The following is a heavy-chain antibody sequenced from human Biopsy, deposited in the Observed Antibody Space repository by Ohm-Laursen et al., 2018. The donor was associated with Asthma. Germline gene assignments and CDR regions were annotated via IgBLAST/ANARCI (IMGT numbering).Heavy chain of an antibody. CDR3: ARLATRYSYGRIYYSYGMDV. Sequence: GSSVKVSCKPSGFTFSSYAFTWVRRAPGQGLEWLGGITPIYGITDYAQKFQGRLSITADGSTTTAYMELNSLTFEDTAVYFCARLATRYSYGRIYYSYGMDVWGQGTTVTVSS. CDR1: GFTFSSYA. J-gene: IGHJ6*02. CDR2: ITPIYGIT. D-gene: IGHD5-18*01. V-gene: IGHV1-69*01.